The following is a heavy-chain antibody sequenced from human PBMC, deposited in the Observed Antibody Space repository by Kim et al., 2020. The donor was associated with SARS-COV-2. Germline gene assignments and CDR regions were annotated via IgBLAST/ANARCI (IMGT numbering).Heavy chain of an antibody. D-gene: IGHD2-15*01. J-gene: IGHJ6*02. CDR3: ARDGNCSGGSCYVGGIYYYYGMDV. Sequence: ASVKVSCKASGYTFTSYGISWVRQAPGQGLEWMGWISAYNGNTNYAQKLQGRVTMTTDTSTSTAYMELRSLRSDDTAVDYCARDGNCSGGSCYVGGIYYYYGMDVWGQGTTVTVSS. CDR2: ISAYNGNT. V-gene: IGHV1-18*04. CDR1: GYTFTSYG.